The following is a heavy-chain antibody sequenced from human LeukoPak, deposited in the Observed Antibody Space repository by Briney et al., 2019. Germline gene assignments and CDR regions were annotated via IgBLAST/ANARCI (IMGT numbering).Heavy chain of an antibody. CDR2: INGDGSST. CDR1: GFTFSSHW. CDR3: IYSGNYPFDS. D-gene: IGHD1-26*01. Sequence: GGSLRLSCAASGFTFSSHWMHWVRQAPGKGLVWVSRINGDGSSTSYADSVKDRFTIARDNAENTLYPQMNSLRAEDTAVYYCIYSGNYPFDSWGQGTLVTVSS. V-gene: IGHV3-74*01. J-gene: IGHJ4*02.